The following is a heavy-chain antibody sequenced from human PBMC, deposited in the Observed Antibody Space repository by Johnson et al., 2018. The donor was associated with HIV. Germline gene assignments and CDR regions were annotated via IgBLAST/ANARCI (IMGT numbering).Heavy chain of an antibody. CDR2: IRQDGIEK. Sequence: VQLLESGGDLVQPGGSLRLSCAASGFSFSTYWMTWVRQAPGKGLEWVASIRQDGIEKYYVDSVKGRSTISRDNATNSLILQMNSLRAEDTAVYYCASSQGSGEGAFDIWGQGTRVTVSS. D-gene: IGHD2-21*01. J-gene: IGHJ3*02. CDR1: GFSFSTYW. V-gene: IGHV3-7*05. CDR3: ASSQGSGEGAFDI.